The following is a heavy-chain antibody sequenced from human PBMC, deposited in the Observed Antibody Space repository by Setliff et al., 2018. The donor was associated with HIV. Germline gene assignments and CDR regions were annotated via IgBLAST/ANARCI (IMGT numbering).Heavy chain of an antibody. J-gene: IGHJ5*02. CDR1: GYTFSNYG. D-gene: IGHD3-9*01. CDR2: ISPYNGNT. V-gene: IGHV1-18*01. CDR3: ARTSLTSYDTLTGYYSPEP. Sequence: ASVKVSCKASGYTFSNYGISWIRQAPGQGLEWMGLISPYNGNTNYVQKLQGRVTITTDTSTSTAYMELRSLRSNDTALYYCARTSLTSYDTLTGYYSPEPWGQGTLVTVSS.